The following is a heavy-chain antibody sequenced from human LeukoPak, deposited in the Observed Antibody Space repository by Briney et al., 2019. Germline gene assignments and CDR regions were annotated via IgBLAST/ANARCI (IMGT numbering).Heavy chain of an antibody. CDR2: IYYSGST. Sequence: SQTLSLTCTVSGGSISSGDYYWSWNRQPPGKGLEWIGYIYYSGSTYYNPSLKSRVTISVDTSKNQFSLKLSSVTAADTAVYYCARKLRFLEWLPYARWFDPWGQGTLVTVSS. CDR1: GGSISSGDYY. CDR3: ARKLRFLEWLPYARWFDP. J-gene: IGHJ5*02. D-gene: IGHD3-3*01. V-gene: IGHV4-30-4*08.